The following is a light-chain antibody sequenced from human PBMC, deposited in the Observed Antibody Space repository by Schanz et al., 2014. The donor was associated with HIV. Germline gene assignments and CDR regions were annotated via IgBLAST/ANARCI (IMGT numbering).Light chain of an antibody. V-gene: IGLV2-14*03. CDR3: SSYAGSNNLL. CDR1: SSDVGGYNY. CDR2: DVS. Sequence: QSVLTQPAFVSGSPGQSITISCTGPSSDVGGYNYVSWYQQHPGKAPKLMIYDVSNRPSGVSNRFSASKSGNTASLTVSGLQAEDEADYYCSSYAGSNNLLFGGGTKLTVL. J-gene: IGLJ3*02.